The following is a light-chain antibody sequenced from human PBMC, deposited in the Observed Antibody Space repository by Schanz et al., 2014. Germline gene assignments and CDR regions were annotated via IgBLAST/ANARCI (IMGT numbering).Light chain of an antibody. CDR2: AAS. CDR3: HQYGTSPLT. Sequence: EIVLTQSPDTLSLSPGEKITLSCRASQSVSGNYLGWYHQKPGQAPRLLVYAASTRAAGIPDRFSGSGSGTDFTLTISRLEPEDFAVYYCHQYGTSPLTFGGGTKVEIK. CDR1: QSVSGNY. J-gene: IGKJ4*01. V-gene: IGKV3-20*01.